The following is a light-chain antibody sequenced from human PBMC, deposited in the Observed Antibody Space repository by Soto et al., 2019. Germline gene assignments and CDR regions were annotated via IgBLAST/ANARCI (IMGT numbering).Light chain of an antibody. J-gene: IGKJ3*01. CDR3: QQYNNWPPFT. Sequence: EIVMTQSPATLSVSPGERATLSCRASQSVSTKLAWYQQKPGRAPRLLIYGASTRATGIPARFSGSGSGTEFTLTISSLQSEDFAVYYCQQYNNWPPFTFGPGTKVDI. CDR2: GAS. CDR1: QSVSTK. V-gene: IGKV3-15*01.